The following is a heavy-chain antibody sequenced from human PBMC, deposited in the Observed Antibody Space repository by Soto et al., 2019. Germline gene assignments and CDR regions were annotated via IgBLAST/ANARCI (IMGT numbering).Heavy chain of an antibody. CDR3: ARVNYDFWSGYHNWFDP. J-gene: IGHJ5*02. CDR1: GGSISSGDYF. Sequence: PSETLSLTCTVSGGSISSGDYFWSWIRQPPGKGLEWIGYIYYSGGTYYNPSLKSRVTISVDTSKNQFSLKLSSVTAADTAVYYCARVNYDFWSGYHNWFDPWGQGTLVTSPQ. V-gene: IGHV4-30-4*01. CDR2: IYYSGGT. D-gene: IGHD3-3*01.